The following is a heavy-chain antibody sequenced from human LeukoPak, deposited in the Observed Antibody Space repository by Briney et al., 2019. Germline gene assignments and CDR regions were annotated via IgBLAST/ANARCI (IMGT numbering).Heavy chain of an antibody. Sequence: GESLKISCKGSGYSFTSYWIGWVRQMPGKGLEWMGIIYPGDSDTRYSPSFQGQVTISADKSISTAYLQWSSLKASDTAMYYCAVTELTSPYYDILTGFQRAFDYWGQGTLVTVSS. CDR3: AVTELTSPYYDILTGFQRAFDY. CDR1: GYSFTSYW. CDR2: IYPGDSDT. V-gene: IGHV5-51*01. D-gene: IGHD3-9*01. J-gene: IGHJ4*02.